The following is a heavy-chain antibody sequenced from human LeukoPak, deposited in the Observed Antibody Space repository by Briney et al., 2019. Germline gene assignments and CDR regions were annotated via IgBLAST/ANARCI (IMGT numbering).Heavy chain of an antibody. Sequence: GASVKVSCKTSGYTFTSYGISWVRQAPGQGLEWMGWISAYNGNTNYAQKLQGRVTMTTDTSTSTAYMELRSLRSDDTAVYYCARVGDSSGYYWSDYWGQGTLVTVSS. CDR1: GYTFTSYG. CDR2: ISAYNGNT. V-gene: IGHV1-18*01. CDR3: ARVGDSSGYYWSDY. D-gene: IGHD3-22*01. J-gene: IGHJ4*02.